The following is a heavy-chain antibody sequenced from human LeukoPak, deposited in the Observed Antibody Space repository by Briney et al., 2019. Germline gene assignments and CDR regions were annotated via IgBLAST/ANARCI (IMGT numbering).Heavy chain of an antibody. CDR3: AKPPYGRDVYNYFDY. V-gene: IGHV3-30*18. CDR2: ISNDGTRK. CDR1: GFPFSSYG. Sequence: PGGSLRLSCAASGFPFSSYGMAWVRQAPGKGLEWMAVISNDGTRKYYAGSVKGRFTISRDNSKNTLYLQMNSLRVEDTAVYYCAKPPYGRDVYNYFDYRGQGTPVTVSS. J-gene: IGHJ4*02. D-gene: IGHD5-24*01.